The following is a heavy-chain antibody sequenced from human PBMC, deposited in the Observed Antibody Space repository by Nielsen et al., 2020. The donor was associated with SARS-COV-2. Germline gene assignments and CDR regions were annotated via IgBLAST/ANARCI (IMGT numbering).Heavy chain of an antibody. V-gene: IGHV3-43D*03. J-gene: IGHJ3*02. CDR1: GFTFDDYA. CDR3: AKDNVARGTDAFDI. Sequence: GGSLRLSCAASGFTFDDYAMHWVRQAPGKGLEWVSLISWDGGSTYYADSVKGRFTISRDNSKNSLYLQMNSLRAEDTALYYCAKDNVARGTDAFDIWGQGTMVTVSS. CDR2: ISWDGGST. D-gene: IGHD3-10*01.